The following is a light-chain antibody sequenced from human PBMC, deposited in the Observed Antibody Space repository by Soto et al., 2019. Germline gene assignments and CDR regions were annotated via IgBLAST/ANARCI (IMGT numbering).Light chain of an antibody. V-gene: IGLV2-14*02. Sequence: QSVLTQPASVSGSPGQSITISCTGTSSNVGSYKLVSWYQQHPGKAPKLMIYEVSNRPSGVSNRFSGSKSGNTASLTISGLQAEDEADYYCTSYTSTTTYVFGTGTQVTVL. J-gene: IGLJ1*01. CDR2: EVS. CDR1: SSNVGSYKL. CDR3: TSYTSTTTYV.